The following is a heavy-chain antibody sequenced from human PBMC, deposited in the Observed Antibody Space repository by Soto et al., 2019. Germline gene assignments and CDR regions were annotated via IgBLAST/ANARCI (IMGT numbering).Heavy chain of an antibody. V-gene: IGHV4-39*01. Sequence: QLQLQESGPGLVKPSETLSLTCTVSGGSISSSSYYWGWIRQPPGKGLEWIGSVYYSGSTHYNPSHKSRVTISVDTYKHQFSLKLTAVPAADTAVYYCARPGYSYGYAYWGQGILVTVSS. CDR2: VYYSGST. D-gene: IGHD5-18*01. CDR1: GGSISSSSYY. CDR3: ARPGYSYGYAY. J-gene: IGHJ4*02.